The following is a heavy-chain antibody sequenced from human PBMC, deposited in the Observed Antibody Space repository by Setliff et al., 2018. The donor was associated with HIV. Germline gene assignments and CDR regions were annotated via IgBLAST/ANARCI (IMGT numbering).Heavy chain of an antibody. J-gene: IGHJ4*02. V-gene: IGHV1-46*01. Sequence: ASVKVSCKASGYTFTSYYMHWVRQAPGQGLEWMGIINPSGGSTSYAQKFQGRVTMTRDTSTSTVYMELSSLRSEDTAVYYCAREVAAAGTHPGGSDYWGQGTLVTAPQ. D-gene: IGHD6-13*01. CDR3: AREVAAAGTHPGGSDY. CDR2: INPSGGST. CDR1: GYTFTSYY.